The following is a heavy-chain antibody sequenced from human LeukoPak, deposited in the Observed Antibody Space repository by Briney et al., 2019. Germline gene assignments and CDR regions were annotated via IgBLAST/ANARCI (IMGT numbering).Heavy chain of an antibody. D-gene: IGHD1-7*01. CDR3: ARTDWNYRVDP. CDR1: GGSFSGYY. Sequence: PSETLSLTCAVYGGSFSGYYWSWIRQPPGKGLEWIGEINHSGSTNYNPSLKSRVTISVDTSKNQFSLKLSSVTAADTAVYYCARTDWNYRVDPWGQGTLVTVSS. V-gene: IGHV4-34*01. J-gene: IGHJ5*02. CDR2: INHSGST.